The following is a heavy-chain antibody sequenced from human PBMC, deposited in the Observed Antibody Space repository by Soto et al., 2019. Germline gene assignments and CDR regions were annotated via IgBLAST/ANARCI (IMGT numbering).Heavy chain of an antibody. CDR1: GFIFSDYT. CDR3: AREDSAMVDNSYFYYGMDV. Sequence: GGSLRLSCSASGFIFSDYTINWLRQAPGKGLEWASSISDGDTFIYYADSLRGRFTISRDSAKNSVFLQMHSLRAEDSGVYFCAREDSAMVDNSYFYYGMDVWGQGTTVTVSS. J-gene: IGHJ6*02. CDR2: ISDGDTFI. D-gene: IGHD5-18*01. V-gene: IGHV3-21*06.